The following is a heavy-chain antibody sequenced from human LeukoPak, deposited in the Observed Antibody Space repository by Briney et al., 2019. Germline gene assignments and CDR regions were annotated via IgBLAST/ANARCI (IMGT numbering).Heavy chain of an antibody. Sequence: GASVKVSCKASGYTFTDYYMHWVQQAPGKGLEWMGRVDPEDGETIYAEKFQGRVTINADTSTDTADMELSSLRSEDTAVYYCALYSSSANWFDPWGQGTLVTVSS. D-gene: IGHD6-13*01. V-gene: IGHV1-69-2*01. J-gene: IGHJ5*02. CDR2: VDPEDGET. CDR3: ALYSSSANWFDP. CDR1: GYTFTDYY.